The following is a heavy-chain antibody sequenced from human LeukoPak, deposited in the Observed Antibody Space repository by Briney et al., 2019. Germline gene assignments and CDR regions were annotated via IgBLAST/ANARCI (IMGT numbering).Heavy chain of an antibody. D-gene: IGHD2-15*01. CDR2: IKQDGSEK. CDR1: GFTFSSYW. V-gene: IGHV3-7*03. Sequence: PGGSLRLSCAASGFTFSSYWMSWVRQAPGKGLEWVANIKQDGSEKYYVDSVKGRFTISRDNAKNSLCLQMNSLRAEDTAVYYRAREVGYCSGGSCYFGFDYWGQGTLVTISS. CDR3: AREVGYCSGGSCYFGFDY. J-gene: IGHJ4*02.